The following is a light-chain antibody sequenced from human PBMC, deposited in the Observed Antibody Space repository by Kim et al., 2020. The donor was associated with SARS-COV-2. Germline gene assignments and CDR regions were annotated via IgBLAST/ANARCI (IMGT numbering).Light chain of an antibody. CDR3: QQYSSSPYT. V-gene: IGKV3-20*01. J-gene: IGKJ2*01. CDR2: GAS. CDR1: ETVGTSF. Sequence: EIVLTQSPGTLSLSPGERVTLSCRASETVGTSFLAWYQQKPGQAPRLLISGASSRATGIPDRFSGSGSGTDFTLIISRLEPEDFAVYYCQQYSSSPYTFGQGTKVDIK.